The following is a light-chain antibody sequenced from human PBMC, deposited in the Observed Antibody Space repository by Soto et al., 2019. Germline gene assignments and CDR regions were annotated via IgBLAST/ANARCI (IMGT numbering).Light chain of an antibody. CDR1: QTITTW. CDR3: HQYSSSSST. J-gene: IGKJ1*01. V-gene: IGKV1-5*01. Sequence: GHRVTIHCRASQTITTWMAWYQQKPGKAPKLLVYDASTLQSGVATRFSGSGSGTEFTLTISRLEPEDFAVYYCHQYSSSSSTFGQGTKVDI. CDR2: DAS.